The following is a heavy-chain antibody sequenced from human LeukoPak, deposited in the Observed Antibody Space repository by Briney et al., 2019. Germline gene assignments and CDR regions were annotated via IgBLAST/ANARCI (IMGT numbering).Heavy chain of an antibody. Sequence: SETLSLTCTVSGGSISSGGYYWSWIRQHPGEGLEWIGYIYYSGSTYYNPSLKSRVTISVDTSKNQFSLKLSSVTAADTAVYYCARAAGTRLIGWFDPWGQGTLVTVSS. V-gene: IGHV4-31*03. CDR3: ARAAGTRLIGWFDP. CDR1: GGSISSGGYY. CDR2: IYYSGST. J-gene: IGHJ5*02. D-gene: IGHD6-13*01.